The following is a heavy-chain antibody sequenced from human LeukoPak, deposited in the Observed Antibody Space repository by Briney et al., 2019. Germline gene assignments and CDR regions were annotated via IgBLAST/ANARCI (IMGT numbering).Heavy chain of an antibody. CDR1: GGSFSGYY. CDR2: INHSGST. J-gene: IGHJ4*02. CDR3: ARDQGYGEDYFDY. Sequence: SETLSLTCAVYGGSFSGYYWSWIRQAPGKGLEWIGEINHSGSTNYNPPLKSRVTISVDTSKNQFSLKLSSVTAADTAVYYCARDQGYGEDYFDYWGQGTLVTVSS. D-gene: IGHD4-17*01. V-gene: IGHV4-34*01.